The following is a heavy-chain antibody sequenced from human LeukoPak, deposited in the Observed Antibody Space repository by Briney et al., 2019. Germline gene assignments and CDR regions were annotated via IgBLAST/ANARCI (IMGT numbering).Heavy chain of an antibody. D-gene: IGHD5-18*01. CDR1: GGSISSYY. CDR3: AREYNGPGYGYPYYYMDV. J-gene: IGHJ6*03. Sequence: SETLSLTCTVSGGSISSYYWSWIRQPPGKGLEWIGYIYYSGSTNYNPSLKSRVTISVDTSKNQFSLKLSSVTAADTAVYYCAREYNGPGYGYPYYYMDVWGKGTTVTVSS. V-gene: IGHV4-59*01. CDR2: IYYSGST.